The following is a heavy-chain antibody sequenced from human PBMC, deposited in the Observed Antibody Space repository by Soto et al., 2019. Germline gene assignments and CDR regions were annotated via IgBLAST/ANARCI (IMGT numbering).Heavy chain of an antibody. CDR2: IDSGGST. CDR1: GGSVNTYAHY. J-gene: IGHJ3*02. CDR3: ARETSHIAFDI. D-gene: IGHD1-1*01. Sequence: SETLSLTCTVSGGSVNTYAHYWTWIRQFPGKGLEWLGYIDSGGSTYYKPSLRGRVSLSVDTSKNQFSLELTSVSAADTAVYYRARETSHIAFDIWGQGTLVTVSS. V-gene: IGHV4-31*03.